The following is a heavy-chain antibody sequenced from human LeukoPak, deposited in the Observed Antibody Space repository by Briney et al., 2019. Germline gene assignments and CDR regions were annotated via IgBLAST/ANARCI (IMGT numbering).Heavy chain of an antibody. CDR3: AKELDSSGYFDY. V-gene: IGHV3-23*01. D-gene: IGHD3-22*01. Sequence: GGSLRLSCAASGFTFSNYDMSWVRQAPGKGLEWVSGISGSGGSAYHADSVKGRFTISRDNSKNTLYLQMNSLRAEDTAVYYCAKELDSSGYFDYWGQGTLVTVSS. CDR2: ISGSGGSA. CDR1: GFTFSNYD. J-gene: IGHJ4*02.